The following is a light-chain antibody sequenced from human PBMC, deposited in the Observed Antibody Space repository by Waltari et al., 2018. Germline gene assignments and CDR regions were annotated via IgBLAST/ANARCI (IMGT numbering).Light chain of an antibody. CDR3: QSYDSSLGGSV. CDR2: GNS. V-gene: IGLV1-40*01. J-gene: IGLJ2*01. Sequence: QSVLTQPPSVPGAPGQRVTISCTGSSSNIGAGYDVNWSQQLPGKVPKLLLYGNSNRPSGVPDRISGSKSGTSASLAITGLQAEDEADYYCQSYDSSLGGSVFGGGTKLTVL. CDR1: SSNIGAGYD.